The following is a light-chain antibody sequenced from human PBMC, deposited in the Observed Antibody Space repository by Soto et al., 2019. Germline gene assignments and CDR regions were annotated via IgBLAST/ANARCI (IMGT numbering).Light chain of an antibody. CDR1: SCDIGADSN. V-gene: IGLV1-40*01. CDR3: QSSDSSLSGYV. Sequence: QSVLTQPRSVSGAPGQRVTISCTGSSCDIGADSNVHWYQHLPGPAPKPLIYGNSNRPSGVPDRFSGSKSGTSASLAITGLQAEDESDYYCQSSDSSLSGYVFGAGTKLTVL. J-gene: IGLJ1*01. CDR2: GNS.